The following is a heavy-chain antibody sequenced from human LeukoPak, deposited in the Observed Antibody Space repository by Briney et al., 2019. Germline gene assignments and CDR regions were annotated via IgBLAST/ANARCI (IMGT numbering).Heavy chain of an antibody. CDR3: AREVFGRGRVAIPFDY. V-gene: IGHV3-30-3*01. D-gene: IGHD2-2*01. CDR1: GFTFSSYA. CDR2: ISYDGSNK. Sequence: PEGSLRLSCAASGFTFSSYAMHWVRQAPGKGLEWVAVISYDGSNKYYADSVKGRFTISRDNPKNTLYLQMDSLRAEGTAVYYCAREVFGRGRVAIPFDYWGQGTLVTVSS. J-gene: IGHJ4*02.